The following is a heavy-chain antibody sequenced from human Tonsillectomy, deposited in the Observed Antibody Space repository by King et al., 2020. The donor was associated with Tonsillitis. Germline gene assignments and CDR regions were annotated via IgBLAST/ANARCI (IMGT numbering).Heavy chain of an antibody. D-gene: IGHD6-13*01. CDR2: FYNNWGT. CDR3: AGTRSSAFYLDY. Sequence: QLQESGPGLVKPSETLSLTCTVSGGSISSYHWSWIRQSPGKGLKWIGFFYNNWGTNYNPSLKGRVTIAGDTAKNQFSLNLSSVTAADTAVYYCAGTRSSAFYLDYWGQGTLVTVSS. V-gene: IGHV4-59*01. J-gene: IGHJ4*02. CDR1: GGSISSYH.